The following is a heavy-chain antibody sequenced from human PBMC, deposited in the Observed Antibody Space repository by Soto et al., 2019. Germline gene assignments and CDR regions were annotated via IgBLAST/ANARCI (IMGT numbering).Heavy chain of an antibody. J-gene: IGHJ6*02. Sequence: ASVKVSCKASGYTFTSYGISRVRQAPGQGLEWMGWISAYNGNTNYAQKLQGRVTMTTDTSTSTAYIELRSLRSDDTAVYYCARETLVEEDGMDVWGQGTTVTVSS. V-gene: IGHV1-18*04. CDR1: GYTFTSYG. CDR2: ISAYNGNT. D-gene: IGHD2-15*01. CDR3: ARETLVEEDGMDV.